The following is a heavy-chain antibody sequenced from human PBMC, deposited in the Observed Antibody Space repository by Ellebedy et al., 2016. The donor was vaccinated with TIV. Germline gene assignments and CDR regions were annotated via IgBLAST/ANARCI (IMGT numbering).Heavy chain of an antibody. D-gene: IGHD1-1*01. J-gene: IGHJ4*02. CDR2: ISGSGGST. V-gene: IGHV3-23*01. CDR3: AQTGTTRLMFDY. CDR1: GFTFSNYT. Sequence: GESLKISXAASGFTFSNYTMSWVRQAPGKGLEWVAAISGSGGSTYYADSVKGRFTISRDNSKNTLYLQMNSLRAEDTAVYYCAQTGTTRLMFDYWGQGTLVTVSS.